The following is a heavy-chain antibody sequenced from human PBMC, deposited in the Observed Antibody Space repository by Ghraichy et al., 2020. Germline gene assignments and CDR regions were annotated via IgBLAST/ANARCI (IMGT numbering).Heavy chain of an antibody. D-gene: IGHD2-15*01. Sequence: SETLSLTCAVYGGSFSGYYWSWIHQPPGKGLEWIGEINHSGSTNYNPSLKSRVTISVDTSKNQFSLKLSSVTAADTAVYYCARDGKYCSGGSCWNYYGMDVWGQGTTVTVSS. CDR1: GGSFSGYY. J-gene: IGHJ6*02. V-gene: IGHV4-34*01. CDR2: INHSGST. CDR3: ARDGKYCSGGSCWNYYGMDV.